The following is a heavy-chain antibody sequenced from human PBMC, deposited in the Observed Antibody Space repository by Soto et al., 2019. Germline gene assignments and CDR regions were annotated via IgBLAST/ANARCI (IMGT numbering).Heavy chain of an antibody. V-gene: IGHV3-15*01. CDR3: TTDREEALWFGELGY. D-gene: IGHD3-10*01. J-gene: IGHJ4*02. CDR2: IKSKTDGGTT. Sequence: EVQLVESGGGLVKPGGSLRLSCAASGFTFSNAWMSWVRQAPGKGLEWVGRIKSKTDGGTTDYAAPVKGRITNSRDDSKTTLYLQMNSLKTEDTAVYYWTTDREEALWFGELGYWGQGTLVTVSS. CDR1: GFTFSNAW.